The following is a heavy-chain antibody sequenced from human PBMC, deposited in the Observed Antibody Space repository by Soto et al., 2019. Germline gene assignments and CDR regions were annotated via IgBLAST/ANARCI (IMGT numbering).Heavy chain of an antibody. CDR2: IRSKAYGGTT. CDR3: TRVLTLIQIWLPVDY. Sequence: GGSLRLSCTASGFTFGDYAMSWFRQAPGKGLEWVGFIRSKAYGGTTEYAASVKGRFTISRDDSKSIAYLQMNSLKTEDTAVYYCTRVLTLIQIWLPVDYWGQGTLVTVSS. J-gene: IGHJ4*02. V-gene: IGHV3-49*03. D-gene: IGHD5-18*01. CDR1: GFTFGDYA.